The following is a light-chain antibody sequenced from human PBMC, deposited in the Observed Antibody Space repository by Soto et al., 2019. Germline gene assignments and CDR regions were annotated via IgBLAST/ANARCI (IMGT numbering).Light chain of an antibody. J-gene: IGKJ1*01. Sequence: EIVLTQSPATLSLSPGERATLSCRASQSVSSYLAWYQQKPGQAPRLLIYDASNRATGIPARFSGSGSGTDFTLTSSSLEPEDFAVYYCQQRSNWPPWTFGQETKVEIK. CDR3: QQRSNWPPWT. CDR2: DAS. V-gene: IGKV3-11*01. CDR1: QSVSSY.